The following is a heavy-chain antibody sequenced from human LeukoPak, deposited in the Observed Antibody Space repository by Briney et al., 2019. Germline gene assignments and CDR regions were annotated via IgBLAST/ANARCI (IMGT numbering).Heavy chain of an antibody. CDR3: ARDTLRITMVRGAYYYYGMDV. Sequence: GGSLRLSCAASGFTFSSYSMNWVRQAPGKRLEWVAVISYDGSNKYYADSVKGRFTISRDNSKNTLYLQMNSLRAEDTAVYYCARDTLRITMVRGAYYYYGMDVWGQGTTVTVSS. D-gene: IGHD3-10*01. CDR2: ISYDGSNK. J-gene: IGHJ6*02. V-gene: IGHV3-30*03. CDR1: GFTFSSYS.